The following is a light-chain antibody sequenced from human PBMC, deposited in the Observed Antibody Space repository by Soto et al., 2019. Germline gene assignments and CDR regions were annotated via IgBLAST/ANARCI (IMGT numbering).Light chain of an antibody. CDR2: ESS. J-gene: IGKJ2*01. Sequence: IQMTQSPASLSASIGDQVTITCRASQDILKYVNWYQQKSGQAPKILIFESSSLERRVPTRFKDSGYGTSFSLTIDSLQPDDFATYFCQQSYNAPYTFGQGT. V-gene: IGKV1-39*01. CDR3: QQSYNAPYT. CDR1: QDILKY.